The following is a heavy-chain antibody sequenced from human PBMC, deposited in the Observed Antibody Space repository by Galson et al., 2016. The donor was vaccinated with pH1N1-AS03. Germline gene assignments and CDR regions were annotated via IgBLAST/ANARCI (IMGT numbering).Heavy chain of an antibody. CDR1: GFTFSNHW. CDR3: ARDPDPNNIGWYYFDN. J-gene: IGHJ4*02. Sequence: SLRLSCAASGFTFSNHWMHWVRQVPGRGLMWVSGIKSGGGDTRYADSVTGRFIISRDDAKNTLYLQMNSLRAEDTALYYCARDPDPNNIGWYYFDNWGQGILVTVSS. D-gene: IGHD6-19*01. V-gene: IGHV3-74*01. CDR2: IKSGGGDT.